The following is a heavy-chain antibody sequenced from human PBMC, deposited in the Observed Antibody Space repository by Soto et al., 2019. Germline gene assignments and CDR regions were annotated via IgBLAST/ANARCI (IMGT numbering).Heavy chain of an antibody. CDR1: GGSISRYY. Sequence: SEALSLTCTVSGGSISRYYWSWIRQPPGKGLEWIGYMYNTGSTVYNPSFKSRVTISVDTSKNQFSLKLNSVTAADTAVYYCARDLWGYCGTDCYPLDVWGQGTTVTVSS. D-gene: IGHD2-21*02. CDR3: ARDLWGYCGTDCYPLDV. J-gene: IGHJ6*02. V-gene: IGHV4-59*01. CDR2: MYNTGST.